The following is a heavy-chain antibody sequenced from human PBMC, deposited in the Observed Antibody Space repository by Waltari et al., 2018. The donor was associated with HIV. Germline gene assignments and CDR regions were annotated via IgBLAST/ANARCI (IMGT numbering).Heavy chain of an antibody. CDR2: IIPIFGTA. Sequence: QVQLVQSGAEVKKPGSSVKVSCKASGGTFSRYAISWVRQATGQGLEWMGGIIPIFGTANYAQKFQGRVTITADESTSTAYMELSSLRSEDTAVYYCARDLGIAAAGSFNWFDPWGQGTLVTVSS. J-gene: IGHJ5*02. V-gene: IGHV1-69*01. CDR1: GGTFSRYA. CDR3: ARDLGIAAAGSFNWFDP. D-gene: IGHD6-13*01.